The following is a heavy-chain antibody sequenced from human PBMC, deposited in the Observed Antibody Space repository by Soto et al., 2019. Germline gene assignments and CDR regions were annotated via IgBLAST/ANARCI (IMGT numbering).Heavy chain of an antibody. J-gene: IGHJ6*03. D-gene: IGHD3-16*01. CDR1: GGSFSGYY. CDR2: INHSGST. V-gene: IGHV4-34*01. Sequence: SETLSLTCAVYGGSFSGYYWSWIRQPPGKGLEWIGEINHSGSTNYNPSLKSRVTISVDTSKNQFSLKLSSVTAADTAVYYCARGGGDLLYYSNSMDVWGKGPTVTVSS. CDR3: ARGGGDLLYYSNSMDV.